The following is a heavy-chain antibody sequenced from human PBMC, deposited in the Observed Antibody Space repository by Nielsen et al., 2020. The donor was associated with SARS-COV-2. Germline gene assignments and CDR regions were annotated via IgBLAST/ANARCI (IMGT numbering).Heavy chain of an antibody. V-gene: IGHV1-69*13. CDR1: GGTFSSAA. CDR2: IVFGTV. D-gene: IGHD1-14*01. CDR3: ARLHPETDSLTSGNYYYFYMDV. J-gene: IGHJ6*03. Sequence: SVKVSCKSSGGTFSSAAISWLRQAPGQGLEWMGGIVFGTVYHAQIFQDRVTITADESTSTVYMELSSLRSEDTAVYYCARLHPETDSLTSGNYYYFYMDVWGKGTTITVSS.